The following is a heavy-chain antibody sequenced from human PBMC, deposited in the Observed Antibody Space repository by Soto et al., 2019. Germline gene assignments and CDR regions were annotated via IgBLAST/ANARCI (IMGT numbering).Heavy chain of an antibody. Sequence: XESLKISCKGSGYSFTSYWISWVRQMPGKGLEWMGRIDPSDSYTNYSPSFQGHVTISADKSISTAYLQWSSLKASDTAMYYCARLSGYDSSYYYYGMDVWGQGTTVTVSS. CDR2: IDPSDSYT. J-gene: IGHJ6*02. D-gene: IGHD5-12*01. CDR1: GYSFTSYW. V-gene: IGHV5-10-1*01. CDR3: ARLSGYDSSYYYYGMDV.